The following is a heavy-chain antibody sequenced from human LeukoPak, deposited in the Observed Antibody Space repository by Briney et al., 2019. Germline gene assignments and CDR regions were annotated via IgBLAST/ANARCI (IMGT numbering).Heavy chain of an antibody. Sequence: SETLSLTRTVSGGSISSYYWSWIRQPAGKGLGWIGRIYTSGSTNYNPSLKSRVTMSVDTSKNQFSLKLSSVTAADTAVYYCARARKTAWSKNPRIAAAMYYFDYWGQGTLVTVSS. CDR3: ARARKTAWSKNPRIAAAMYYFDY. CDR2: IYTSGST. CDR1: GGSISSYY. V-gene: IGHV4-4*07. D-gene: IGHD6-13*01. J-gene: IGHJ4*02.